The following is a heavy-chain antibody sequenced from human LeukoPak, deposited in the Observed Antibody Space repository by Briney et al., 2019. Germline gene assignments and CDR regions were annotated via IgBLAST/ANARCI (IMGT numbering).Heavy chain of an antibody. D-gene: IGHD1-26*01. V-gene: IGHV4-39*01. Sequence: PSETLSLTCTVSGGSISSSSYYWGWIRPPPGKGLEGIGSIYYSGSTYYNPSLKSRVTISVDTSKNQFSLKLSSVTAADTAVYYCARPKWELLLGPIDYWGQGTLVTVSS. CDR1: GGSISSSSYY. CDR2: IYYSGST. CDR3: ARPKWELLLGPIDY. J-gene: IGHJ4*02.